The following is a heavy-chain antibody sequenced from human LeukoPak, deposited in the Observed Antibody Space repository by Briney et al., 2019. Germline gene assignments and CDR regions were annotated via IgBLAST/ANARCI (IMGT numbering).Heavy chain of an antibody. J-gene: IGHJ4*02. V-gene: IGHV1-69*13. Sequence: SVKVSCKASGGTFSSHAINWVRQAPGQGLEWMGGVIPWSGTTKFAQKFQGRVTITADESTSTAFMELSSLRSEDTAVYYCARPRTYYDSWSGYPPFDYWGQGALVTVSS. CDR2: VIPWSGTT. D-gene: IGHD3-3*01. CDR1: GGTFSSHA. CDR3: ARPRTYYDSWSGYPPFDY.